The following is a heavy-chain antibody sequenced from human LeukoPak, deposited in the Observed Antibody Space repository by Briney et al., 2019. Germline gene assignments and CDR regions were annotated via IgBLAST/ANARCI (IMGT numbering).Heavy chain of an antibody. CDR2: ISSASTTV. CDR3: ARGFQGGFDY. V-gene: IGHV3-48*01. Sequence: GGSLRLSCAASGFTFSGSSMNCVRRAPGKGLDWVSYISSASTTVYYADSVKGRFTISRDNAGNSLFLQMNSLSAEDTAVYFCARGFQGGFDYWGQGTQVTVSS. J-gene: IGHJ4*02. CDR1: GFTFSGSS.